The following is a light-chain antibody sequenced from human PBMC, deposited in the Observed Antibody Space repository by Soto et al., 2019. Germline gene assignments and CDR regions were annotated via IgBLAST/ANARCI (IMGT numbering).Light chain of an antibody. J-gene: IGLJ2*01. V-gene: IGLV3-21*02. CDR2: DGS. CDR1: KIGSKS. CDR3: QLWDSSTDHPVV. Sequence: SYELTQPPSVSLAPGQTARITCGGDKIGSKSVHWYQQKSGQAPVLVVYDGSDRPSGIPERFSGSNSGNTATLTISRVEAGDEADYYCQLWDSSTDHPVVFGGGTKLTVL.